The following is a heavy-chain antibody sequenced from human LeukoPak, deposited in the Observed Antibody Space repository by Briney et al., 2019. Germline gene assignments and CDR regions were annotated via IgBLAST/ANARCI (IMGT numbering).Heavy chain of an antibody. Sequence: GEPLKISCQGFGYRFTTYWIAWVREMPGKGLEWMGIIFPSDSDTRYSPSFRGQVTLSADKSIGTAYLQWSSLKASDTAMYYCARSGYSGYEGDYWGQGTLVTVSS. J-gene: IGHJ4*02. CDR2: IFPSDSDT. V-gene: IGHV5-51*01. D-gene: IGHD5-12*01. CDR3: ARSGYSGYEGDY. CDR1: GYRFTTYW.